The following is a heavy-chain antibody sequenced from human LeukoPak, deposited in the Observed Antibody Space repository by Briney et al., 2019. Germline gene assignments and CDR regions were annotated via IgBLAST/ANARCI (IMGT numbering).Heavy chain of an antibody. J-gene: IGHJ4*02. CDR1: GFTFSSYS. Sequence: GGSLRLSCAASGFTFSSYSMNWVRQAPGRGLEWVASIKEDGTRKYYVDSVKGRFTISKDDAKNALFLQMDSLRVEDTAIYYCVRAGWELDYWGQGTLVTVSS. CDR3: VRAGWELDY. D-gene: IGHD1-26*01. V-gene: IGHV3-7*01. CDR2: IKEDGTRK.